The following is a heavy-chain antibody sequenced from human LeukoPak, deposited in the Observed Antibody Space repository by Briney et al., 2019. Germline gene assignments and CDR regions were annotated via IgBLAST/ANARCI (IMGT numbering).Heavy chain of an antibody. CDR1: GGSISSYY. Sequence: SETLSLACTVSGGSISSYYWSWIRQPPGKGLEWIGYIYYSGNTNYNPSLKTRVTISVDTSKNQFSLKLSSVTAADMAVYYCARAGSWKLNFDYWGQGTLVIVSS. J-gene: IGHJ4*02. V-gene: IGHV4-59*01. CDR2: IYYSGNT. CDR3: ARAGSWKLNFDY. D-gene: IGHD6-13*01.